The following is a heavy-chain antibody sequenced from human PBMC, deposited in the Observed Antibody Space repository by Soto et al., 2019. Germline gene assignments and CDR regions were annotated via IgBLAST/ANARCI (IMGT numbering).Heavy chain of an antibody. V-gene: IGHV1-69*13. CDR1: GGTFSSYA. CDR2: IIPIFGTA. D-gene: IGHD3-10*01. J-gene: IGHJ3*02. CDR3: ARPDVSTYYSPWFQAFDI. Sequence: GASVKVSCKASGGTFSSYAISWVRQAPGQGLEWMGEIIPIFGTANYAQKFQGRVTITAVESTSIAYMELSSLRSEDTAVFYCARPDVSTYYSPWFQAFDIWGQGTMVT.